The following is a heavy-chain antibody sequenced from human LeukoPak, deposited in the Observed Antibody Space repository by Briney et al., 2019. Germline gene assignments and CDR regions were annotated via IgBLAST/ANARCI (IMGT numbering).Heavy chain of an antibody. CDR3: ARVVVFGVVSSDYYYYYMDV. V-gene: IGHV4-59*12. CDR2: IYYSGST. D-gene: IGHD3-3*01. J-gene: IGHJ6*03. Sequence: SETLSLTCTVSGGSLSNYYWSWIRLPPGKGLEWIGYIYYSGSTNYNPSLKSRVTISVDTSKNQFSLKVSSVTAADTAVYYCARVVVFGVVSSDYYYYYMDVWGKGTTVTVSS. CDR1: GGSLSNYY.